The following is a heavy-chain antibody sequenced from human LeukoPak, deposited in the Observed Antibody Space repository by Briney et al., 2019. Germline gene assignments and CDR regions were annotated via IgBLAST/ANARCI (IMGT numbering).Heavy chain of an antibody. CDR1: GFKFDAYP. Sequence: GGSLRLSCAASGFKFDAYPMSWVRQAPGKGLEWVSSISDSGGSTHYAESVRGRFSLSRDNFEKTLHLQMNRLRAEDTAVYYCAKGKINHDGAFDIWGQGTRVTVAS. CDR2: ISDSGGST. V-gene: IGHV3-23*01. D-gene: IGHD1-14*01. CDR3: AKGKINHDGAFDI. J-gene: IGHJ3*02.